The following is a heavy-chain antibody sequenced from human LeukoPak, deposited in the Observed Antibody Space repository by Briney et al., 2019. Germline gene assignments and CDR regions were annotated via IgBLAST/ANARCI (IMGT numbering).Heavy chain of an antibody. Sequence: GRSLRLSCAASGFTFSSYGMHWVRQAPGKGLEWVAVIWYDGSNKYYADSVKGRFTISRDNSKNTLYLQMNSLRAEDTAVYYCARDGRDYDILTGYPFDYYYYGMDVWGKGTTVTVSS. CDR1: GFTFSSYG. D-gene: IGHD3-9*01. V-gene: IGHV3-33*01. CDR2: IWYDGSNK. J-gene: IGHJ6*04. CDR3: ARDGRDYDILTGYPFDYYYYGMDV.